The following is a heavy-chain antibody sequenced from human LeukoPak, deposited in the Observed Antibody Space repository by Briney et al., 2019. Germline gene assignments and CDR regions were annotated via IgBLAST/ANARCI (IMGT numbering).Heavy chain of an antibody. CDR3: ARGQRLPNYYFDS. V-gene: IGHV3-11*04. CDR2: ISGIGNTI. CDR1: GFAFKDYY. Sequence: PGGSLRLSCAASGFAFKDYYMSWIRQAPGKELEWVSYISGIGNTIYYADSVKGRFTISRDNAKKSLYLQMSSLRAEDTSVYYCARGQRLPNYYFDSWGQGTLVIVSP. D-gene: IGHD6-25*01. J-gene: IGHJ4*02.